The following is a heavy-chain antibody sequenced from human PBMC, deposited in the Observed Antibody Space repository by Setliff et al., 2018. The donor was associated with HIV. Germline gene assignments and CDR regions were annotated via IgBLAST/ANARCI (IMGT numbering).Heavy chain of an antibody. Sequence: SVKVSCKASGVTFNYSFITWVRQAPGQGLEWMGGVVPTIHEATYAQKFPGRVTITADESATTVYMEMSGLTSEDTAIYYCARGADASGYFYREYFQHWGQGTLVTVSS. CDR3: ARGADASGYFYREYFQH. D-gene: IGHD3-22*01. CDR1: GVTFNYSF. J-gene: IGHJ1*01. CDR2: VVPTIHEA. V-gene: IGHV1-69*13.